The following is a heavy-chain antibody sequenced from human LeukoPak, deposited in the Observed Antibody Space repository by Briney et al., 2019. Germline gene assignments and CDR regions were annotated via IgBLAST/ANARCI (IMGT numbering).Heavy chain of an antibody. Sequence: PETLSHTCTHPVDSLRGYYGCSIPPPPGKGLEWSGFISKSRSAYYNTSLNSRVTTSLDTSKNHFSMILRSVTATDTAIYYCARHRLSGSTVTFFDLWGQGTVATVSS. J-gene: IGHJ4*02. CDR1: VDSLRGYY. V-gene: IGHV4-59*08. D-gene: IGHD4-17*01. CDR2: ISKSRSA. CDR3: ARHRLSGSTVTFFDL.